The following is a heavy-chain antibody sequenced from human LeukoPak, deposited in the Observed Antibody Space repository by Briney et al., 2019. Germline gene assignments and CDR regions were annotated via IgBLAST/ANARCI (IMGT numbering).Heavy chain of an antibody. J-gene: IGHJ5*02. Sequence: GGSPRLSCTASGLTFGDYAMSWVRQAPGKGLEWVGFIRSKAYGGTTEYAASVKGRFTISRDDSKSIAYLQMNSLKTEDTAVYYCTRIHYNWFDPWGQGTLVTVSS. CDR3: TRIHYNWFDP. CDR2: IRSKAYGGTT. CDR1: GLTFGDYA. V-gene: IGHV3-49*04.